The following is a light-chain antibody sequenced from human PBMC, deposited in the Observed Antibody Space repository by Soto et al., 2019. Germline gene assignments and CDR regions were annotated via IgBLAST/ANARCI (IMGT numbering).Light chain of an antibody. V-gene: IGKV3-15*01. J-gene: IGKJ4*01. CDR3: QQYHGWPLT. CDR1: QSVTNK. Sequence: EVVMTQSPATLSVSPGESATLSCWASQSVTNKLAWYQQTPGQAPRLLIYGASTRATTTPARFSGSGSGTDFTLTISSLQSEDLGVYYCQQYHGWPLTFGGGIKVEI. CDR2: GAS.